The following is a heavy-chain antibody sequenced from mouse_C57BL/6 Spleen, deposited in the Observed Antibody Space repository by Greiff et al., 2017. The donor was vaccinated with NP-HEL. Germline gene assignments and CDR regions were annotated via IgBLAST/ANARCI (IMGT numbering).Heavy chain of an antibody. CDR2: IHPNSGST. CDR1: GYTFTSYW. Sequence: VQLQQPGAELVKPGASVKLSCKASGYTFTSYWMHWVKQRPGQGLEWIGMIHPNSGSTNYNEKFKSKATLTVDKSSSTAYMQLSSLTSEDSAVYYCASNEGWFAYWGQGTLVTVSA. J-gene: IGHJ3*01. V-gene: IGHV1-64*01. CDR3: ASNEGWFAY.